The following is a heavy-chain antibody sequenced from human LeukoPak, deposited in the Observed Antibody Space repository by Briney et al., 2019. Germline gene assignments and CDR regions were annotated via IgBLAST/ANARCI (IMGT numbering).Heavy chain of an antibody. Sequence: GGSLRLSCAASGFTVSSNYMNWVRQAPGKGLEWVSVIYISGSTYYADSVKGRFTISRDNSKNTLYLQMNSLRAEDTAVYYCAREVVTAGPTRWYFDLWGRGTLVTVSS. CDR2: IYISGST. V-gene: IGHV3-53*01. J-gene: IGHJ2*01. CDR3: AREVVTAGPTRWYFDL. CDR1: GFTVSSNY. D-gene: IGHD2-21*02.